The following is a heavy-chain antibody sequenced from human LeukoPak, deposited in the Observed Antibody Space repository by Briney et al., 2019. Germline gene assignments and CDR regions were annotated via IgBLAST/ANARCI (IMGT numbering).Heavy chain of an antibody. J-gene: IGHJ4*02. D-gene: IGHD5-24*01. Sequence: SETLSLTCTVSGGSISSYYWSWIRQPPGKGLEWIGYIHNSGPTNYNPSLKSRVTISLDTSKNQLSLKLSSVTAADTAVYYCARRLQSRHGFDYWGQGTLVTVSS. V-gene: IGHV4-4*09. CDR2: IHNSGPT. CDR3: ARRLQSRHGFDY. CDR1: GGSISSYY.